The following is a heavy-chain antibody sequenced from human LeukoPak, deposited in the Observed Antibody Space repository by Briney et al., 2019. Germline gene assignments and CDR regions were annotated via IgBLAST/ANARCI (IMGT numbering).Heavy chain of an antibody. CDR1: GFTFSTYW. Sequence: PGGSLRLSCAASGFTFSTYWMSWVRQAPGKGLEWVANIRPDGSEKYYVDSVKGRLTISRDNAKNSLSLQMNSLRGEDTAVYYCARATGNFYIGSTTFDYWGQGTLVTVSS. D-gene: IGHD1-7*01. CDR2: IRPDGSEK. CDR3: ARATGNFYIGSTTFDY. V-gene: IGHV3-7*01. J-gene: IGHJ4*02.